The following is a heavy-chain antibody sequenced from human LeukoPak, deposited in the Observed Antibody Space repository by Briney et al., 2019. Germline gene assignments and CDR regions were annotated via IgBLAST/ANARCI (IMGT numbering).Heavy chain of an antibody. Sequence: SQTLSLTCTVSGGSISSGSYYWSWIRQPAGKGLEWIGRIYTSGSTNYNPSLKSRVTISVDTSKNQFSLKLSSVTAADTAVYYCARDDYGGNSIDPWGQGTLVTVSS. V-gene: IGHV4-61*02. CDR3: ARDDYGGNSIDP. CDR2: IYTSGST. D-gene: IGHD4-23*01. CDR1: GGSISSGSYY. J-gene: IGHJ5*02.